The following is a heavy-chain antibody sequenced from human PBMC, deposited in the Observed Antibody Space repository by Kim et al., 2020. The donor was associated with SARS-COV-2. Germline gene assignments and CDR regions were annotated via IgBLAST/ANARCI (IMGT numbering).Heavy chain of an antibody. V-gene: IGHV1-8*01. Sequence: ASVKVSCKASGYTFTNDDFNWVRQATGHGLEWMGWMNPKTGNAVISEKFQGRISLTRDTSKSIAYMELSSLTSEDTAVYFCAGGHDYGDSGFYSYFHPWGQGTLVTVSS. D-gene: IGHD4-17*01. CDR2: MNPKTGNA. CDR1: GYTFTNDD. J-gene: IGHJ5*02. CDR3: AGGHDYGDSGFYSYFHP.